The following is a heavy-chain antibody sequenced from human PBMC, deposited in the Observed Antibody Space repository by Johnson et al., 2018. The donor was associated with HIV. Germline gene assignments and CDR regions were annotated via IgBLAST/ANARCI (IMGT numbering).Heavy chain of an antibody. CDR3: ARDPYYYDSSGYYYGNDAFDI. D-gene: IGHD3-22*01. J-gene: IGHJ3*02. CDR2: ISSSGSTI. CDR1: GFSFSDYY. V-gene: IGHV3-11*04. Sequence: QVQLVESGGGVARPGGSLRLSCAASGFSFSDYYMSWIRQAPGKGLEWVSYISSSGSTIYYADSVKGRFTISRDNSKNSLYLQMNSLRAEDTAVYYCARDPYYYDSSGYYYGNDAFDIWGQGTMVTVSS.